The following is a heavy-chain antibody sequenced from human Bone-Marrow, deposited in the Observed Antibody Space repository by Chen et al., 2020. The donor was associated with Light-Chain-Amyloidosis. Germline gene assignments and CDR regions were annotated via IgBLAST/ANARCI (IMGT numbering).Heavy chain of an antibody. Sequence: EVQLEQSGPEVKKPGESLKISCKGSGYTFPNCWIGWVRQMPGKGLEWMGVIYPDDSDGSYGPSVEVQVTISADKSISPASLQWRSLKASDTAMYCCARRRDGDNLDYWGQGTLVAVSS. CDR2: IYPDDSDG. CDR1: GYTFPNCW. V-gene: IGHV5-51*01. J-gene: IGHJ4*02. CDR3: ARRRDGDNLDY.